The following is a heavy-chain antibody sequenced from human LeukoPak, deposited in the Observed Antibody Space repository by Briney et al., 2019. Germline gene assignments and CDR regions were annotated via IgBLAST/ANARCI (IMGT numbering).Heavy chain of an antibody. V-gene: IGHV5-51*01. Sequence: GESLKISCKGSGYSFTSYLIGWVRQMPGKGLEWMGIIYPGDSDTRYSPSFQGQVTISADKSLSTAYLQWSSLKASDTAMYYCARSRDYDILTEWGQGTLVTVSS. CDR2: IYPGDSDT. CDR3: ARSRDYDILTE. J-gene: IGHJ4*02. CDR1: GYSFTSYL. D-gene: IGHD3-9*01.